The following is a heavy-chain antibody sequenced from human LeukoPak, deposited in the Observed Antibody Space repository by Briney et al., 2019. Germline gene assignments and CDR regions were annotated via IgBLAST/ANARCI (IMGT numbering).Heavy chain of an antibody. CDR2: ISSSSSYT. Sequence: GGSLRLSCAASGFTFSDYYMSWIRQAPGKGLEWVSYISSSSSYTNYADSVKGRFTISRDNAKNSLYLQMSSLRAEDTAVYYCARLPSIAAAGAVVYYYGMDVWGQGTTVTVSS. CDR1: GFTFSDYY. D-gene: IGHD6-13*01. V-gene: IGHV3-11*06. CDR3: ARLPSIAAAGAVVYYYGMDV. J-gene: IGHJ6*02.